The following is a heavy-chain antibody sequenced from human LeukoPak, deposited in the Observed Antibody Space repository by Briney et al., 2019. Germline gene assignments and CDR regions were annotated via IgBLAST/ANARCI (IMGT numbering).Heavy chain of an antibody. CDR1: RFTFNKYG. CDR2: IRCDGSNK. V-gene: IGHV3-30*02. D-gene: IGHD3-22*01. CDR3: ANEQGYSSGYYYGPASFDY. Sequence: GGSLRLSCAASRFTFNKYGMHWVRQAPGKGLEWVAFIRCDGSNKNYADSVKGRFTISRDNSKNTLYLQMNSLRAEDTAVYYCANEQGYSSGYYYGPASFDYWGQGTLVTVSS. J-gene: IGHJ4*02.